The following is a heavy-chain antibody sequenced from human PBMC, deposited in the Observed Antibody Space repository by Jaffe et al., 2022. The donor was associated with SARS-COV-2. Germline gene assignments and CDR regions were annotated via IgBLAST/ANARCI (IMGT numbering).Heavy chain of an antibody. CDR1: GGSISSGPYY. CDR2: IYYSGST. V-gene: IGHV4-31*03. D-gene: IGHD3-3*01. J-gene: IGHJ3*02. CDR3: TRDRYDFWRGYQHDAFDI. Sequence: QVQLQESGPGLVKPSQTLSLTCIVSGGSISSGPYYWSWIRQHPGKGLEWIGSIYYSGSTYYNVSLKSRVSLSVDTSNNRFSLKLNSITAADTAVYYCTRDRYDFWRGYQHDAFDIWGQGTMVAVSS.